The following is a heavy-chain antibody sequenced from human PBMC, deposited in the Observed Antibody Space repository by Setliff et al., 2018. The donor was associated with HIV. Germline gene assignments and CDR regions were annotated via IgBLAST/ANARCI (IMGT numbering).Heavy chain of an antibody. D-gene: IGHD2-2*01. Sequence: SETLSLTCTVSGDSINSGSYHWNWIRQPAGKGLEWIGRIYISGSANYNPSLKSRVTISVDTSKNQFSLKLSSVTAADTAVYYCASRWPAMREFDYWGQGTLVTVSS. CDR2: IYISGSA. CDR1: GDSINSGSYH. CDR3: ASRWPAMREFDY. J-gene: IGHJ4*02. V-gene: IGHV4-61*02.